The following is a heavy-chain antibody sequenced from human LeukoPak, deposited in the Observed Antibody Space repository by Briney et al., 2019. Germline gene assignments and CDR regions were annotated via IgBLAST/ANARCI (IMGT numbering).Heavy chain of an antibody. CDR1: GFTFGDYA. J-gene: IGHJ4*02. Sequence: GGSLRLSCTASGFTFGDYAMSWFRQAPGRGLEWVGFTRDKAYGGTTEYAASVKGRFIISRDNAKNSLYLQINSLRAEDTAVYYCARDGGGGSGPYFDYWGQGTLVTVSS. CDR3: ARDGGGGSGPYFDY. V-gene: IGHV3-49*03. D-gene: IGHD3-10*01. CDR2: TRDKAYGGTT.